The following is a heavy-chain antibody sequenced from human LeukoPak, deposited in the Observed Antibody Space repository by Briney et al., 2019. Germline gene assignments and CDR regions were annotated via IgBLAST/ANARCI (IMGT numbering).Heavy chain of an antibody. CDR1: GGSISSYY. J-gene: IGHJ4*02. V-gene: IGHV4-59*01. Sequence: SETLSLTCTVSGGSISSYYWSWIRQPPGKGLEWMGYIYYSGSTNYNPSLKSRVSIYLDTSKNQFSLRLNTVTAADTAVYYCARDSYRSGSGYDFWGQGTPVTVSS. D-gene: IGHD5-12*01. CDR2: IYYSGST. CDR3: ARDSYRSGSGYDF.